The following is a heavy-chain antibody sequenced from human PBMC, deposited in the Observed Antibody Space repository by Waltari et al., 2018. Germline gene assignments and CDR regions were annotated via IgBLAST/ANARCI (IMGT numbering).Heavy chain of an antibody. CDR1: GFLVGASY. CDR2: IYSGITT. CDR3: ARGHCTGGSCHSGDNFDL. V-gene: IGHV3-53*03. J-gene: IGHJ4*02. D-gene: IGHD2-15*01. Sequence: EVNLVESGGGLVQPGGSLRLSCAASGFLVGASYMPWVRQAPGQGLKGVSVIYSGITTYYADSAKDRFIISRDNSKNTLFLQMNSLRAEDTAVYYCARGHCTGGSCHSGDNFDLWGQGTLVTVSS.